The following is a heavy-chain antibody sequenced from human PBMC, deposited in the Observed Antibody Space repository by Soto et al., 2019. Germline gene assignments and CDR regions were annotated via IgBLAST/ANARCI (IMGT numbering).Heavy chain of an antibody. CDR1: GFTFSSYS. CDR2: ISSSSSYI. D-gene: IGHD3-22*01. J-gene: IGHJ4*02. CDR3: ARDRMEEDYYDSSGYYRPFDY. V-gene: IGHV3-21*01. Sequence: PGGSLRLSCAASGFTFSSYSMNWVRQAPGKGLEWVSSISSSSSYIYYADSVKGRFTISRDNAKNSLYLQMNSLRAEDTAVYYCARDRMEEDYYDSSGYYRPFDYWGQGTLVTVSS.